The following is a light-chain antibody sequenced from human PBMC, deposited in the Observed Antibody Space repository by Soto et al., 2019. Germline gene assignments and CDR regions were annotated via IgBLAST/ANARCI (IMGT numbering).Light chain of an antibody. CDR1: QSVSSSY. Sequence: IVLTQSPGTLSLSPGERATLSCRASQSVSSSYLAWYQQKPGQAPRLLIYGASSRATGIPDRFSGSGSGTDFTLTSRLEPEDFAVYYCQQYGTSPPGTFGQGTKVEIK. CDR2: GAS. J-gene: IGKJ1*01. CDR3: QQYGTSPPGT. V-gene: IGKV3-20*01.